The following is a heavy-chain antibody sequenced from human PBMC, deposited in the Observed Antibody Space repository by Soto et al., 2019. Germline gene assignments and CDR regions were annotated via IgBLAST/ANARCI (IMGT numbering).Heavy chain of an antibody. CDR1: GGTFSSYA. V-gene: IGHV1-69*06. CDR2: IIPIFGTA. CDR3: ARGPMGPYSSGWFQGLTYYHYYYGMHV. Sequence: GASVKVSCKASGGTFSSYAISWVRQAPGQGLEWMGGIIPIFGTANYAQKFQGRVTITADKSTSTAYMELSSLRSEDTAMYYCARGPMGPYSSGWFQGLTYYHYYYGMHVWGQGTSVTVS. D-gene: IGHD6-19*01. J-gene: IGHJ6*02.